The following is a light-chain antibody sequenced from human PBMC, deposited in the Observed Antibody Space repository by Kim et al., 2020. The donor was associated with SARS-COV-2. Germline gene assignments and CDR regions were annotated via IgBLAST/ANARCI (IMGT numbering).Light chain of an antibody. CDR3: QQYDGVPPT. CDR1: QYISNY. V-gene: IGKV1-33*01. Sequence: APGGDRVTIAGRSSQYISNYLKCYQQKPGKAPKLLINDASTLETGVPSRFSVHGSGTDFSFTITSRQPEDIATYYCQQYDGVPPTFGQGTRLELK. CDR2: DAS. J-gene: IGKJ5*01.